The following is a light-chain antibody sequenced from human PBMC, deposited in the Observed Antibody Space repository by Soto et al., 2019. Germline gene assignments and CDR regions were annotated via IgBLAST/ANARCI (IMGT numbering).Light chain of an antibody. CDR1: QGISNY. CDR2: AAS. Sequence: DIQMTQSPSSLSSPVGDRVTITCRAGQGISNYLAWYQQRPGKVPKLLIYAASTLQSGVPSRFSGSGSVTAFTLTISSLQPEDVAIYYCQKYSSAPHSFGGGTRVDMK. J-gene: IGKJ4*01. V-gene: IGKV1-27*01. CDR3: QKYSSAPHS.